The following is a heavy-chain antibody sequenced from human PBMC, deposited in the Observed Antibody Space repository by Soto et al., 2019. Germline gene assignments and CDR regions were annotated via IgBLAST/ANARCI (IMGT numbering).Heavy chain of an antibody. V-gene: IGHV1-58*01. CDR2: IVVGSGNT. CDR1: GFTFTSSA. CDR3: AAGTGGTYYDFWSGQPDYYYGMGV. Sequence: GASVKVSCKASGFTFTSSAVQWVRQARGQRLEWIGWIVVGSGNTNYAQKFQERVTITRDMSTSTAYMELSSLRSEDTAVYYCAAGTGGTYYDFWSGQPDYYYGMGVWGQGTTVTVSS. J-gene: IGHJ6*02. D-gene: IGHD3-3*01.